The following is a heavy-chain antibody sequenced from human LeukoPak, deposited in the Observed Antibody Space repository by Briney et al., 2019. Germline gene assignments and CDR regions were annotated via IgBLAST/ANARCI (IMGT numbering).Heavy chain of an antibody. V-gene: IGHV1-18*01. CDR1: GYTFTSYG. CDR3: ARLYDFWSGSNQHVGGNYDY. J-gene: IGHJ4*02. Sequence: ASVKVPCKASGYTFTSYGISWVRQAPGQGLEWMGWISAYNGNTNYAQKLQGRVTMTTDTSTSTAYMELRSLRSDDTAAYYCARLYDFWSGSNQHVGGNYDYWGQGTLVTVSS. D-gene: IGHD3-3*01. CDR2: ISAYNGNT.